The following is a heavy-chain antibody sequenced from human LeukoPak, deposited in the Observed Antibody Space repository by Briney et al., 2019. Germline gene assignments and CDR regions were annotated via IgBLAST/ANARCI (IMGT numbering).Heavy chain of an antibody. V-gene: IGHV3-30-3*01. Sequence: HSGGSLRLSCAASGFTFSGYAMHWVRQAPGKGLEWVAVISYDGSNKYYTDSVKGRFTISRDNSKNTLYLQMNSLRAEDTAVYYCARGRGIQLWLVPTDYWGQGTLVTVSS. CDR1: GFTFSGYA. CDR3: ARGRGIQLWLVPTDY. J-gene: IGHJ4*02. D-gene: IGHD5-18*01. CDR2: ISYDGSNK.